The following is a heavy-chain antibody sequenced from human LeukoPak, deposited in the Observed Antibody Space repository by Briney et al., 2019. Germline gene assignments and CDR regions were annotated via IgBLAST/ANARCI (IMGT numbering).Heavy chain of an antibody. V-gene: IGHV1-2*02. Sequence: ASVKVSCEASGYTFTDYYVHWVRQAPGRGLEWMGWINPNSGGTKYAQNFQGRVTMTRDASISTAYMELSRLRSDDTAVYYCARERREFFDYWGQGTLVTVSS. D-gene: IGHD3-10*01. CDR3: ARERREFFDY. CDR1: GYTFTDYY. J-gene: IGHJ4*02. CDR2: INPNSGGT.